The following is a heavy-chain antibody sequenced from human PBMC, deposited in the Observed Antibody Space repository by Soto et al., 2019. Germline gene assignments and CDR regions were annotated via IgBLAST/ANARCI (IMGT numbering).Heavy chain of an antibody. CDR3: ARGRHFYGIDY. D-gene: IGHD3-10*01. CDR2: IDHSGST. CDR1: GGSFSGYF. J-gene: IGHJ4*02. V-gene: IGHV4-34*01. Sequence: SETLSLTCAVFGGSFSGYFWSWVRQPPGRGLDWIGEIDHSGSTNYNPSLKSRVTISVDTSKNQFSLKLSSVTAADTAVYYCARGRHFYGIDYWGQGALVTVSS.